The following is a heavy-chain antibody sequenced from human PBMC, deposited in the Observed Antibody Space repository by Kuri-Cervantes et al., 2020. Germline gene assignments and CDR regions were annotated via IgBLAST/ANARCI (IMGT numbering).Heavy chain of an antibody. CDR2: IYYSGST. CDR1: GGSISSYY. CDR3: ARPGGWFELYGMDV. Sequence: SETLSLTCTVSGGSISSYYWGWIRQPPGKGLEWIGSIYYSGSTYYNPSLKSRVTISVDTSKNQFSLKLSSVTAADTAVYYCARPGGWFELYGMDVWGQGTTVTVSS. J-gene: IGHJ6*02. V-gene: IGHV4-39*01. D-gene: IGHD3-10*01.